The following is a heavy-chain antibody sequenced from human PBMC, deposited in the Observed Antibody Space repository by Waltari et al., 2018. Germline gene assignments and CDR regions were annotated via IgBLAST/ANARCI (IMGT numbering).Heavy chain of an antibody. Sequence: EVQLVESGGGLVQPGGSLRLSCAASGFPFSSYSMNWVRQAPGKGLEWVSYISSSSSTIYYADSVKGRFTISRDNAKNSLYLQMNSLRAEDTAVYYCAGNRHSYYYYGMDVWGQGTTVTVSS. J-gene: IGHJ6*02. CDR1: GFPFSSYS. CDR3: AGNRHSYYYYGMDV. D-gene: IGHD3-16*02. CDR2: ISSSSSTI. V-gene: IGHV3-48*01.